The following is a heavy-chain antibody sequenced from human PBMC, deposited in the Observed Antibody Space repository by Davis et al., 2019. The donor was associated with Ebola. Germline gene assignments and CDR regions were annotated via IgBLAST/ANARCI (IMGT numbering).Heavy chain of an antibody. V-gene: IGHV4-34*01. CDR1: GASFRDYS. Sequence: PSETLSLTCTVYGASFRDYSWGWIRQSPGKGLEWIGETNYRGETRYNPSLKSRVTISIDTSKIQLSLKLTSMTSADTAVYYCASPHQIRGKDFFDSWGHGNLVIASS. J-gene: IGHJ4*01. CDR2: TNYRGET. CDR3: ASPHQIRGKDFFDS.